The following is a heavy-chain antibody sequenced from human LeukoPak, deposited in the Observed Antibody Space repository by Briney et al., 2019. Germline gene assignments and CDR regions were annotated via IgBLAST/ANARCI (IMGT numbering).Heavy chain of an antibody. Sequence: AGGSLRLSCAASGFSFSNTWMNWVRQAPGKGLEYIGRVKSRSNGGGATEYAAPVTGRFFISRDDSANTLYLQLNSLKTEDTAVYYCATDRIVGASAFDVWGQGTMVTVSS. CDR3: ATDRIVGASAFDV. CDR1: GFSFSNTW. J-gene: IGHJ3*01. V-gene: IGHV3-15*01. CDR2: VKSRSNGGGAT. D-gene: IGHD1-26*01.